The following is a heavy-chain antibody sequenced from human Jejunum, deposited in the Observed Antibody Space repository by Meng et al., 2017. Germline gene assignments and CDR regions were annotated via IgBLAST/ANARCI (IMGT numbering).Heavy chain of an antibody. CDR1: GFTFSSFA. CDR3: AKAPDFVYIDY. CDR2: ISGSGSDT. Sequence: GGSLRLSCVASGFTFSSFALTWVCQAPGRGLEWISYISGSGSDTSYADSAKGRFTISRDNSNNTLYLQMNSLRVEDTAVYYCAKAPDFVYIDYWGQGTLVTVSS. V-gene: IGHV3-23*01. D-gene: IGHD2/OR15-2a*01. J-gene: IGHJ4*02.